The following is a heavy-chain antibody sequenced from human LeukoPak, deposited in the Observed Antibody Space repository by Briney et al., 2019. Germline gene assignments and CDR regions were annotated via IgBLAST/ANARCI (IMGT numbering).Heavy chain of an antibody. D-gene: IGHD2-15*01. CDR1: GGSFSSDHYY. Sequence: SETLSLTCTVSGGSFSSDHYYWSWIRQYPGKGLEWIGYIYYSGSTYYNPSLKSRVTISVDTSKKQFSLKLTSVTAADTAVYXXXXXXXXAANAFDIWGQGTMVTVSS. V-gene: IGHV4-31*03. J-gene: IGHJ3*02. CDR3: XXXXXXAANAFDI. CDR2: IYYSGST.